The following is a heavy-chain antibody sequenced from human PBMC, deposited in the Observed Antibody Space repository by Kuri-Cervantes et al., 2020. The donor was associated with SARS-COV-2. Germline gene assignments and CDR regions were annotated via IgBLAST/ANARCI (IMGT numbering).Heavy chain of an antibody. CDR3: ARGVVVVPAAVIFFDY. CDR2: FYHSGIT. Sequence: SETLSLTCTVSGGSISSFYWSWIRQPPGKGLEWIWYFYHSGITNYDPSLKSGVTISGDTSKNKLPLKLTSVTAADTAVYYCARGVVVVPAAVIFFDYWGQGTLVTVSS. V-gene: IGHV4-59*01. CDR1: GGSISSFY. D-gene: IGHD2-2*01. J-gene: IGHJ4*02.